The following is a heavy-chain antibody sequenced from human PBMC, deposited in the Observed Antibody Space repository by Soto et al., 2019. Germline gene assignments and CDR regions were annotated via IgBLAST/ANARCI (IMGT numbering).Heavy chain of an antibody. CDR3: ARSYSSSCYGDALDI. D-gene: IGHD6-13*01. CDR1: GFTFSSYS. CDR2: ISSSSSYI. Sequence: EVQLVESGGGLVKPGGSLRLSCAASGFTFSSYSRNWVRHAPGKGLEWVSSISSSSSYIYYADLVKGRFTISRDDAKNSLYLQMNSLRAEDTAVFYCARSYSSSCYGDALDIWGQGTMVTVS. J-gene: IGHJ3*02. V-gene: IGHV3-21*01.